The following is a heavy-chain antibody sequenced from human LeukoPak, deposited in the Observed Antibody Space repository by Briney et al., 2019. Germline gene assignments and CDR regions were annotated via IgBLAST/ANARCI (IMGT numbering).Heavy chain of an antibody. CDR3: ARAEESGSFDWFFDY. CDR2: INHSGST. V-gene: IGHV4-34*01. Sequence: SETLSLTCAVYGGSFSGYYWSWIRQPPGKGLEWIGEINHSGSTNYNPSLKSRVTISVDTPKNQFSLKLSSVTAADTAVYYCARAEESGSFDWFFDYWGQGTLVTVSS. CDR1: GGSFSGYY. D-gene: IGHD3-9*01. J-gene: IGHJ4*02.